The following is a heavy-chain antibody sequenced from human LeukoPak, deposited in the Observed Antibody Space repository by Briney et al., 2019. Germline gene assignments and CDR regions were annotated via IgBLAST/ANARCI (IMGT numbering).Heavy chain of an antibody. V-gene: IGHV1-69*13. CDR1: GGTFSSYA. D-gene: IGHD2-2*01. J-gene: IGHJ4*02. Sequence: ASVKVSCKASGGTFSSYAISWVRQAPGQGLEWVGGIIPIFGTANYAQKFQGRVTITADESTSTAYMELSSLRSEDTAVYYCASFVVVPAASYYFDYWGQGTLVTVSS. CDR3: ASFVVVPAASYYFDY. CDR2: IIPIFGTA.